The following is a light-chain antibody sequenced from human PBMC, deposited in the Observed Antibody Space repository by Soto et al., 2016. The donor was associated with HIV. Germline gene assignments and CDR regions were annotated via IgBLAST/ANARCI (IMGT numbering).Light chain of an antibody. J-gene: IGKJ1*01. CDR1: QGMSSY. CDR2: AAS. Sequence: DIQLTQSPSFVSASVGDRVTITCRASQGMSSYLAWYQQKPGKAPELLIYAASTLHSGVPSRFSGSGSGTEFTLTISSLQPEDFAIYYCQHLNSFLPWTFGQGTKVETK. V-gene: IGKV1-9*01. CDR3: QHLNSFLPWT.